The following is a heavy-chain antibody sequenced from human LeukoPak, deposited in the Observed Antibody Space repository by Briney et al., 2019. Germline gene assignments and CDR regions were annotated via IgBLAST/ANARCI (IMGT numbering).Heavy chain of an antibody. Sequence: GGSLRLSCAASGFTFDDYAMHWVRQAPGKGLEWVSGISWDSTNIGYADSVKGRFTISRDNAKNSLYLQMHSLRAEDMGLYYCAKAFSAPSSSPVDYWGQGTLVTVSS. J-gene: IGHJ4*02. CDR3: AKAFSAPSSSPVDY. D-gene: IGHD6-13*01. V-gene: IGHV3-9*03. CDR1: GFTFDDYA. CDR2: ISWDSTNI.